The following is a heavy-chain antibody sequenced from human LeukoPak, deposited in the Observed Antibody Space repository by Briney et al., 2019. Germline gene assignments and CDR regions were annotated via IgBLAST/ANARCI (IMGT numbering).Heavy chain of an antibody. J-gene: IGHJ5*02. CDR3: ARVEAVGGTSWFDP. CDR1: GGSISSGGYY. V-gene: IGHV4-61*08. CDR2: IYYSGST. Sequence: SETLSLTCTVSGGSISSGGYYWSWIRQHPGKGLEWIGYIYYSGSTSYNPSLRSRVTMSVDTSKNQFSLKLSSVTAADTAVYYCARVEAVGGTSWFDPWGQGTLVTASS. D-gene: IGHD6-13*01.